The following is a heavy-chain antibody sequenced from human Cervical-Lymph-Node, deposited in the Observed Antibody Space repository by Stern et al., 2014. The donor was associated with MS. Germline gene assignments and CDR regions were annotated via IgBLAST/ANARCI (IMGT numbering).Heavy chain of an antibody. CDR2: INSDGSST. V-gene: IGHV3-74*01. Sequence: EVQLVESGGGLVQPGGSLRLSCAASGFTFSSYWMHWVRQAPGKGLVWVSRINSDGSSTSYADSVKGRFTISRDNAKNTLYLQMNSLRAEDTAVYYCAREGDYYYGMDVWGQGTTVTVSS. J-gene: IGHJ6*02. CDR3: AREGDYYYGMDV. CDR1: GFTFSSYW.